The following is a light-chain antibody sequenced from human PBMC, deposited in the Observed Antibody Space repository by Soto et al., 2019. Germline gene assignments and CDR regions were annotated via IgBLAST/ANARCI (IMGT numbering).Light chain of an antibody. J-gene: IGLJ1*01. CDR1: SSDVGGYNY. CDR3: SSYTSTSTEG. Sequence: LTQPASVSGSPGQSTTISCTGTSSDVGGYNYVSWSQQHPGKAPKLMIYEVSNRPSGVSNRFSGSKSGNTASLTISGLQAEDEADYSCSSYTSTSTEGFGDGPKGTV. V-gene: IGLV2-14*01. CDR2: EVS.